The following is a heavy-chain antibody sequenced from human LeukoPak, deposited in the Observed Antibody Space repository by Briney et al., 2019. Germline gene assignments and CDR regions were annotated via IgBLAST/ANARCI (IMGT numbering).Heavy chain of an antibody. Sequence: GGSLRLSCAASGFTFSSYWMHWVRQAPGKGLVWASRINSDGSGTGYADSVKGRFTISRDNAKNTLYLQMNSLRAEDTAVYYCARVISGAYYYYMDVWGKGTTVTVSS. CDR3: ARVISGAYYYYMDV. CDR1: GFTFSSYW. CDR2: INSDGSGT. D-gene: IGHD1-26*01. V-gene: IGHV3-74*01. J-gene: IGHJ6*03.